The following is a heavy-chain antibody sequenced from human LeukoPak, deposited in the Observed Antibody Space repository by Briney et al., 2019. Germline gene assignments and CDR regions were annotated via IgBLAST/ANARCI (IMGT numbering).Heavy chain of an antibody. J-gene: IGHJ1*01. Sequence: SETLSLTCAVYGGSFSGYYWSWIRQPPGKGLEWIGEINHSGSTNYNPYLKSRVTISVDTSKNQFSLKLSSVTAADTAVYYSARHYYDSSGYYPENFQHWGQGTLVTVSS. CDR1: GGSFSGYY. CDR3: ARHYYDSSGYYPENFQH. CDR2: INHSGST. D-gene: IGHD3-22*01. V-gene: IGHV4-34*01.